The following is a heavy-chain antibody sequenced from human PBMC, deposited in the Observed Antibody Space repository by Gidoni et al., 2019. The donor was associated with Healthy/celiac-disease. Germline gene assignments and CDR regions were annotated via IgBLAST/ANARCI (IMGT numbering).Heavy chain of an antibody. CDR2: ISYDGSNK. V-gene: IGHV3-30-3*01. Sequence: QVQLVESGGGVVQPGRSLRLSCAASGFTFSSYAMHWVRQAPGKGLAWVAVISYDGSNKYYADSVKGRFTISRDNSKNTLYLQMNSLRAEDTAVYYCAREDINYYFDYWGQGTLVTVSS. CDR1: GFTFSSYA. CDR3: AREDINYYFDY. J-gene: IGHJ4*02.